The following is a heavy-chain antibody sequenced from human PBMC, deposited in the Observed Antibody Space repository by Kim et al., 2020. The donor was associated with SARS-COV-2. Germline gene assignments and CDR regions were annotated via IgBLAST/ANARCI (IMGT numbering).Heavy chain of an antibody. Sequence: GGSLRLSCAASGFTFSSYAMSWVRQAPGKGLEWVAAISGSGGSTYYADSVKGRFTISRDSSKNTLYLQMNSLRAEDTAVYYCAKPRGYSYGQLFDYWGQGALVTVSS. CDR3: AKPRGYSYGQLFDY. J-gene: IGHJ4*02. CDR2: ISGSGGST. V-gene: IGHV3-23*01. D-gene: IGHD5-18*01. CDR1: GFTFSSYA.